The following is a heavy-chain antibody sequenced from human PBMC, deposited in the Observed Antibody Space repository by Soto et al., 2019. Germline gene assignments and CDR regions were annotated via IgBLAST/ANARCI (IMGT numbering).Heavy chain of an antibody. CDR1: GFDVSNTD. Sequence: EVQLVESGGDLVQRGGSLRLSCAVSGFDVSNTDMSWVRQAPGKGLEWVSVIYSGGYTNYADSVKGRFIVSRDSPKNTLYLQMDSLRAEDTAVYYYAREAIIVIAAPEYYFDYWGQGTLVTVSS. CDR2: IYSGGYT. J-gene: IGHJ4*02. V-gene: IGHV3-66*01. CDR3: AREAIIVIAAPEYYFDY. D-gene: IGHD3-22*01.